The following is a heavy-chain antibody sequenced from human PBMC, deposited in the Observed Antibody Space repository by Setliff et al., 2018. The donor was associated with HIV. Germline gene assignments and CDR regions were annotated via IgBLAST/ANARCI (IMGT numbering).Heavy chain of an antibody. CDR3: VRDYMWAFDY. CDR1: QFAFKSYW. D-gene: IGHD1-26*01. V-gene: IGHV3-7*01. J-gene: IGHJ4*02. Sequence: PGGSLRLSCTASQFAFKSYWMTWVRQAPGKGLEWVATIKQGGNDKYYVDSVRGRFTISRDNTKNSLYLQMNNLRAEDTAVYYCVRDYMWAFDYWGQGTLVTVSS. CDR2: IKQGGNDK.